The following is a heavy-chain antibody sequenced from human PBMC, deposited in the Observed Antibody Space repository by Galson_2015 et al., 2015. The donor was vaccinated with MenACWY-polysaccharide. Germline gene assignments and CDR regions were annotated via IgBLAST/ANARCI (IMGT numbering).Heavy chain of an antibody. Sequence: SLRLSCAASGFTFSNAWMSWVRQAPGKGLEWVGRIKSKTDGGTTDYAAPVKGRFTISRDDSKNTLYLQMNSLKTEDTAVYYCTTDEMTTVVMGLVDYWGQGTLVTVSS. J-gene: IGHJ4*02. CDR1: GFTFSNAW. CDR2: IKSKTDGGTT. V-gene: IGHV3-15*01. D-gene: IGHD4-23*01. CDR3: TTDEMTTVVMGLVDY.